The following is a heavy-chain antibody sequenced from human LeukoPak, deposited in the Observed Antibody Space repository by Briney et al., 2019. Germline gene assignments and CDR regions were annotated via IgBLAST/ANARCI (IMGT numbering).Heavy chain of an antibody. J-gene: IGHJ6*03. Sequence: ASVKVSCKASGCTFTSYYMHWVRQAPGEGLEWMGIINPTGGSTSYAQKFQGRVTMTRDTSTSTAYMELSRLRSDDTAVYYCARDVPIPKNYDILTGYSSYYMDVWGKGTTVTVSS. CDR2: INPTGGST. D-gene: IGHD3-9*01. V-gene: IGHV1-46*01. CDR1: GCTFTSYY. CDR3: ARDVPIPKNYDILTGYSSYYMDV.